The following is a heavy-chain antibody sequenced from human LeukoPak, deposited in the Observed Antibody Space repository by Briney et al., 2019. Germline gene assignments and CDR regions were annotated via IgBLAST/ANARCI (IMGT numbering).Heavy chain of an antibody. CDR2: VGGSGGRI. V-gene: IGHV3-23*01. J-gene: IGHJ4*02. CDR1: RFTFSSYA. D-gene: IGHD2-21*01. CDR3: AKDSQVISTYYFDY. Sequence: GGSLRLSCAAPRFTFSSYAMCWVRQAPRIRLEWVSTVGGSGGRIYYAESVQGRFTIYRDNSQSTLYLQMNSVRAEDTAVYYCAKDSQVISTYYFDYWGQGTLVTVYS.